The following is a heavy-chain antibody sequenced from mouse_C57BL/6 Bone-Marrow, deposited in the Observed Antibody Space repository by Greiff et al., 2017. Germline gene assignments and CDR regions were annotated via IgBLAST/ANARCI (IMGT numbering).Heavy chain of an antibody. J-gene: IGHJ3*01. V-gene: IGHV1-81*01. Sequence: VQLQQSGAELARPGASVKLSCKASGYTFTSYGISWVKQRTGQGLEWIGEIYPRSGNTYYNEQFKGKATLTADKSSSTAYMALRSLTSEDSAVYFCARNYGRRFFGYWGQGTLVTVSA. CDR1: GYTFTSYG. D-gene: IGHD1-1*01. CDR2: IYPRSGNT. CDR3: ARNYGRRFFGY.